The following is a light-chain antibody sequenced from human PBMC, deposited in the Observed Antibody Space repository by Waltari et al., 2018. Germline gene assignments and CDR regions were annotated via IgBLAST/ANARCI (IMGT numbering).Light chain of an antibody. J-gene: IGLJ1*01. CDR3: CSYAGSFTWV. CDR2: DVY. CDR1: NSDVGGYKY. V-gene: IGLV2-11*01. Sequence: QSAPTQPRSVSGSPGQSVTISCTGTNSDVGGYKYVSWYQQHPDKAPRLIIYDVYTRPSGVPNRFSGSKSANTASLTISGLQSEDEADYYCCSYAGSFTWVFGTGTKVTVL.